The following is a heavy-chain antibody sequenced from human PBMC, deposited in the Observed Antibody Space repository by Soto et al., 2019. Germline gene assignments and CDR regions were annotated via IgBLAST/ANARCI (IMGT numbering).Heavy chain of an antibody. V-gene: IGHV2-5*02. J-gene: IGHJ4*02. Sequence: QITLKESGPTLVKPTQTLTLTCTFSGFSLSTSGVGVGWIRQPPGKALEWLALIYWDDDKRYSPSLKSRLTITKDTPKNQLSLTRTTMDPVDTATYYCAHSASQGWYLDYWAREPWSPSPQ. CDR2: IYWDDDK. CDR3: AHSASQGWYLDY. D-gene: IGHD2-15*01. CDR1: GFSLSTSGVG.